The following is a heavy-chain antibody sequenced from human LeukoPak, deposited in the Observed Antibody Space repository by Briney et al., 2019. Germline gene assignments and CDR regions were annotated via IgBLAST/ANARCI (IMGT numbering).Heavy chain of an antibody. CDR1: GFTFSSYS. J-gene: IGHJ3*02. Sequence: GGSLRLSCAASGFTFSSYSMNWVRQAPGKGLEWVSSISSSSSYIYYADSVKGRFTISRDNAKNSLYLQMNSLRAEDTAVYYCTRASGYTSGWYDDAFDIWGQGTMVTVSS. CDR2: ISSSSSYI. CDR3: TRASGYTSGWYDDAFDI. V-gene: IGHV3-21*01. D-gene: IGHD6-19*01.